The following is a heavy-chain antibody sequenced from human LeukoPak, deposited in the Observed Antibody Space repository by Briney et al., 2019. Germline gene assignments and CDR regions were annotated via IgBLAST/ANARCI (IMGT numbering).Heavy chain of an antibody. CDR3: ARVRGAMARYFDY. D-gene: IGHD3-16*01. V-gene: IGHV1-18*01. Sequence: ASVKVSCKSSGYMFTSHGIHWLRQAPGQGLEWMGWISAQNGNTNYVQHLLGRVTMTRDTSATTAYMELRSLKSDDTAVYYCARVRGAMARYFDYWGQGTLVTVSS. CDR2: ISAQNGNT. CDR1: GYMFTSHG. J-gene: IGHJ4*02.